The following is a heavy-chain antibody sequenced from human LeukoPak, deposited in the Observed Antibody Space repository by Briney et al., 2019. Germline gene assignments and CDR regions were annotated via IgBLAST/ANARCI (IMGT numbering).Heavy chain of an antibody. CDR2: IHSSGTVK. CDR1: RFPFSIYE. J-gene: IGHJ4*02. V-gene: IGHV3-48*03. CDR3: ALLAVASDFDY. D-gene: IGHD6-19*01. Sequence: GGSLRLSCVVSRFPFSIYEMNWVRQAPGKGLEWVSNIHSSGTVKYYSDSVKGRFSISRDNAKSSLYLQMNSLRVKDTAVYYCALLAVASDFDYWGQGALVTVPS.